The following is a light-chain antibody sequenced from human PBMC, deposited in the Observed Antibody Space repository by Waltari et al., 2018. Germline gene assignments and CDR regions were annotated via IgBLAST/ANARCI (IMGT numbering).Light chain of an antibody. CDR1: QDIGNR. CDR2: GTS. J-gene: IGKJ3*01. V-gene: IGKV1-12*01. CDR3: QQANSFPIT. Sequence: DIQMTQSPSSVSASVGDRVTITCRASQDIGNRLAWHQQKPGKAPNLLIYGTSSLQTGVPSRFSGSGSGTEFTLTISSLQPEDFATYYCQQANSFPITFGPGTKVDVK.